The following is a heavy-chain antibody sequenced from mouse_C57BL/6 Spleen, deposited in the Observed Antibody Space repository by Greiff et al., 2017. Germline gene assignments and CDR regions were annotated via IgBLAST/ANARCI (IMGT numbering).Heavy chain of an antibody. J-gene: IGHJ2*01. CDR3: TRDGGTTVVAHFDY. Sequence: EVQVVESGEGLVKPGGSLKLSCAASGFTFSSYAMSWVRQTPEKRLEWVAYLSSGGDYIYYADTVKGRFTISRDNARNTLYLQMSSLKSEDTAMYYCTRDGGTTVVAHFDYWGQGTTLTVSS. V-gene: IGHV5-9-1*02. D-gene: IGHD1-1*01. CDR1: GFTFSSYA. CDR2: LSSGGDYI.